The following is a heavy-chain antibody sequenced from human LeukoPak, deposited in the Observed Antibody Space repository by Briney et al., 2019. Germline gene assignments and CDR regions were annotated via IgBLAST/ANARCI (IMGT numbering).Heavy chain of an antibody. V-gene: IGHV3-30*18. D-gene: IGHD6-13*01. J-gene: IGHJ4*02. Sequence: PGRSLRLSCAASGFTFSSYGMHWVRQAPGKGLEWVAVISYDGSNKYYADSVKGRFTISRDNSKNTLYLQMNSLRAEDTAVYYCANTGYSVDYWGQGTLVTVSS. CDR3: ANTGYSVDY. CDR2: ISYDGSNK. CDR1: GFTFSSYG.